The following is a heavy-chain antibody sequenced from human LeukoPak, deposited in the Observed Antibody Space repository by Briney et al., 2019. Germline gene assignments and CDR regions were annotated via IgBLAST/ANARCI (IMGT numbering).Heavy chain of an antibody. J-gene: IGHJ4*02. CDR2: IYSGGST. CDR1: GFTVSSNY. V-gene: IGHV3-53*01. CDR3: ARDLGCSSTSCYTV. Sequence: GGSLRLSCAASGFTVSSNYMSWVRQAPGKGLEWVSVIYSGGSTYYADSVKGRFTISRDNSKNTLYLQMNSLRAEDTAVYYCARDLGCSSTSCYTVWGQGTLVTVSS. D-gene: IGHD2-2*02.